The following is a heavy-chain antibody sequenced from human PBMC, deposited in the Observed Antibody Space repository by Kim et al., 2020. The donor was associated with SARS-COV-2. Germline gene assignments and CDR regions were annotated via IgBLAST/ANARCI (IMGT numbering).Heavy chain of an antibody. Sequence: GGSLRLSCVTSGSYIIHWVRPAPGKGLEWVAAMSFDGFSKYFVDSVKGRFTISRDDSKNTVYLELNSLRDEDSAVYYCATEGGTSGRCGYFDSWGQGTLVTVSS. D-gene: IGHD2-15*01. V-gene: IGHV3-30-3*01. J-gene: IGHJ4*02. CDR3: ATEGGTSGRCGYFDS. CDR1: GSYI. CDR2: MSFDGFSK.